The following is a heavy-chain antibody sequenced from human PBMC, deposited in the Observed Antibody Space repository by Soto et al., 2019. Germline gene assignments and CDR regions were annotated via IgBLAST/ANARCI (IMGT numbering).Heavy chain of an antibody. V-gene: IGHV4-4*02. CDR3: ARLNIVVVPAAIHLYYYGMDV. Sequence: PSETLSLTCAFSVGSISSSNWCSWVRQPPGKGLEWIGEIYHSGSTNYNPSLKSRVTISVDKSKNQFSLKLSSVTAADTAVYYCARLNIVVVPAAIHLYYYGMDVWGQGTTVTVS. J-gene: IGHJ6*02. D-gene: IGHD2-2*01. CDR2: IYHSGST. CDR1: VGSISSSNW.